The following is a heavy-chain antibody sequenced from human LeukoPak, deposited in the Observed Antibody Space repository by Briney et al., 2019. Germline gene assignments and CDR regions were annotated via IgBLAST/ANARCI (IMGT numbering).Heavy chain of an antibody. CDR2: ISGTGGYI. D-gene: IGHD3-3*01. CDR1: GFSVTNNS. V-gene: IGHV3-21*01. J-gene: IGHJ3*02. Sequence: GGSLRLSCAASGFSVTNNSMNWVRQAPGKGLEWVSSISGTGGYIYHGDSAKGRFTISRDKAKNSVYLQMNSLRVEDTAVYYCARVFRPSLTVFIIRGAFDIWGQGTMVTVSS. CDR3: ARVFRPSLTVFIIRGAFDI.